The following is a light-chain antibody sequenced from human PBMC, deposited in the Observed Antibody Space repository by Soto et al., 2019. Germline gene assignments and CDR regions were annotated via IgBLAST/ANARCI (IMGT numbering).Light chain of an antibody. CDR3: QHYGGSFT. J-gene: IGKJ3*01. CDR1: QSINSKS. Sequence: EIVLTQSPGTLSLSPGEGATVSCRVSQSINSKSLVWYQRKFGQAPRLLIYNTSSRATGIPDRFSGSGSGTEFTLIISSLEPEEFAVYSCQHYGGSFTFGPGTKVDFK. V-gene: IGKV3-20*01. CDR2: NTS.